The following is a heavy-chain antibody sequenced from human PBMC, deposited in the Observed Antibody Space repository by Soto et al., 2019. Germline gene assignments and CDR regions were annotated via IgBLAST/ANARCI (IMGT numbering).Heavy chain of an antibody. CDR2: IKYDANEK. CDR3: GRWTKVDSTWTPDY. V-gene: IGHV3-7*05. Sequence: EVQLVESGGGLVQPGGSLRLSCAASGFTFSSSWMTWVRQPPGKGLEWVANIKYDANEKHYADSVKGRFTISRDNAENALFMHLYSLRVEDTAVYFCGRWTKVDSTWTPDYWGRGTLVAVSS. J-gene: IGHJ4*02. D-gene: IGHD3-3*01. CDR1: GFTFSSSW.